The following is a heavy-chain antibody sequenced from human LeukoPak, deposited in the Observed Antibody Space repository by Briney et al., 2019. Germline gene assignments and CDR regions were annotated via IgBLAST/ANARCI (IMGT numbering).Heavy chain of an antibody. CDR2: ISYDGSNK. J-gene: IGHJ4*02. V-gene: IGHV3-30*04. Sequence: GRSLRLSCAASGFTFSSYAMHWVRQAPGKGLEWVAIISYDGSNKYYADSVKGRFTISRDNSKNSLYLQMNSLRAEDTAVYFCARGSSSWFHYWGQGTLVTVSS. CDR1: GFTFSSYA. D-gene: IGHD6-13*01. CDR3: ARGSSSWFHY.